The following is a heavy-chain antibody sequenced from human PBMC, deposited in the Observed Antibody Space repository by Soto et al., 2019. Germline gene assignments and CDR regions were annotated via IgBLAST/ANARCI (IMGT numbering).Heavy chain of an antibody. CDR3: ARRDRSGFSYWLDT. V-gene: IGHV4-31*03. J-gene: IGHJ5*02. D-gene: IGHD3-22*01. CDR1: GGSISSGDYY. Sequence: SETLSLTCTVSGGSISSGDYYWSWIRQHLGKGLEWIGTIYFSGTTYYNPSLKSRVTISVDTSKSQFSLKLSSVTAADTAVYYCARRDRSGFSYWLDTWGQGTLVTVSS. CDR2: IYFSGTT.